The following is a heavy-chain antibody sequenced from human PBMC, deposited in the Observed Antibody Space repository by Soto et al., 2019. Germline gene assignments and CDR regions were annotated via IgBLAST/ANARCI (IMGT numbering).Heavy chain of an antibody. CDR3: ARSLEDRWNQYFFKY. CDR1: GFPFVYYS. CDR2: ISGTGGSK. Sequence: EVQLLESGGHLVQPGGSLRLSCAASGFPFVYYSMSWVRQSPGKGLEWVAGISGTGGSKYHADSVAGRFAISRDNSKRTLYLQLNNRRTEDTADYYSARSLEDRWNQYFFKYWGLGSLVTVSS. D-gene: IGHD1-1*01. J-gene: IGHJ4*02. V-gene: IGHV3-23*01.